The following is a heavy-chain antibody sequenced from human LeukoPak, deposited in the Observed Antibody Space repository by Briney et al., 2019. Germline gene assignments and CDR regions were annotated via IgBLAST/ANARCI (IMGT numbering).Heavy chain of an antibody. CDR3: ARASYYDFWSGYFPPDY. Sequence: SETLSLTCTVSGGSISSYYWSWIRQPAGKGLEWIGRIYTSGSTNYNPSLKSRVTVSVDTPKNQFSLKLSSVTAADTAVYYCARASYYDFWSGYFPPDYWGQGTLVTVSS. V-gene: IGHV4-4*07. CDR2: IYTSGST. CDR1: GGSISSYY. D-gene: IGHD3-3*01. J-gene: IGHJ4*02.